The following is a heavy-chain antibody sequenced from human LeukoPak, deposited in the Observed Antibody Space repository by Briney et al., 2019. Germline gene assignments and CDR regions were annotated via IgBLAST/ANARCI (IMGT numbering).Heavy chain of an antibody. CDR1: GYSISSGYY. CDR2: IYHSGST. Sequence: SETLSLTCTVSGYSISSGYYWGWIRQPPGKGLEWIGSIYHSGSTYYNPSLKSRVTISVDTSKNQFSLKLTSEAAADTALYYCARQTFYDFSRRAFDIWGQGTLVTVSS. V-gene: IGHV4-38-2*02. CDR3: ARQTFYDFSRRAFDI. D-gene: IGHD3-3*01. J-gene: IGHJ3*02.